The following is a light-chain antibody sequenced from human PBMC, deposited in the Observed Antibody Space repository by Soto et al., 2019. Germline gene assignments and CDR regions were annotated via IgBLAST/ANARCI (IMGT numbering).Light chain of an antibody. Sequence: EIVMTQSPATLSVSPGERATLSCRASQSVSSNLAWYQQKPGQAPRLLIYGASTRATGIPARFSGSGSGTEFTLTISSLQSEDFATYYCQQYNSYYLTFGGGTKVEIK. CDR1: QSVSSN. J-gene: IGKJ4*01. CDR3: QQYNSYYLT. V-gene: IGKV3-15*01. CDR2: GAS.